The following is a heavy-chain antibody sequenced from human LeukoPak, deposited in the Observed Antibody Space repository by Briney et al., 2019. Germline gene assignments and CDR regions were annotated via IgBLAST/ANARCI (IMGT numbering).Heavy chain of an antibody. D-gene: IGHD3-9*01. CDR3: AKVGVILRYFDWFDY. CDR2: ISGSGGST. CDR1: GFTFSSYA. J-gene: IGHJ5*01. Sequence: PGGSLRLSCAASGFTFSSYAMSWVRQAPGKGLEWVSAISGSGGSTYYADSVKGRFTISRDNSKNTLYLQMNSLRAEDTAVYYCAKVGVILRYFDWFDYWGQGTLVTVSS. V-gene: IGHV3-23*01.